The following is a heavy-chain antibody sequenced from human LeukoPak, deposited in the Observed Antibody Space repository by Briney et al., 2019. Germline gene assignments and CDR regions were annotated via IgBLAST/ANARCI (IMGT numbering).Heavy chain of an antibody. V-gene: IGHV4-59*05. CDR2: IYYSGST. J-gene: IGHJ4*02. CDR1: GVSITTYY. D-gene: IGHD3-10*01. Sequence: SETLSLTCTVSGVSITTYYWSWIRQPPGKGLEWIGSIYYSGSTYYNPSLKSRVTISVDTSKNQFSLKLSSVTAADTAVYYCARYYGSGSSFDYWGQGTLVTVSS. CDR3: ARYYGSGSSFDY.